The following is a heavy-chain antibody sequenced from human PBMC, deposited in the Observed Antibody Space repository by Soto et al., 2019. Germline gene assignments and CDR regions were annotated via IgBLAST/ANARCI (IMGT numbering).Heavy chain of an antibody. CDR1: GGTLNNFA. Sequence: QVQLVQSGAEVKKPGSSVKVSCKASGGTLNNFAVSWVRQAPGQGLEWMGGIVRLFGTANYAQKFQGRVTITSDESTRTADMELRNLRSEDTAIYYCAISGNSRVYFDLWGRGTLVTVSS. D-gene: IGHD1-26*01. CDR2: IVRLFGTA. V-gene: IGHV1-69*01. J-gene: IGHJ2*01. CDR3: AISGNSRVYFDL.